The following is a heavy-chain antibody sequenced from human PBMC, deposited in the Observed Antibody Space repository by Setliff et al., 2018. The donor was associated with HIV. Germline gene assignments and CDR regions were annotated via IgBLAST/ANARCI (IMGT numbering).Heavy chain of an antibody. V-gene: IGHV4-38-2*02. CDR1: GYSISSGYY. J-gene: IGHJ4*02. Sequence: PSETLSLTCTVSGYSISSGYYWGWIRQPPGKGLEWIGSLYHSGSTNYNPSLKSRVTISVDTSKNQFSLKLSSVTAADTAVYYCARRSGWSLDYWGQGTLVTVSS. D-gene: IGHD6-19*01. CDR2: LYHSGST. CDR3: ARRSGWSLDY.